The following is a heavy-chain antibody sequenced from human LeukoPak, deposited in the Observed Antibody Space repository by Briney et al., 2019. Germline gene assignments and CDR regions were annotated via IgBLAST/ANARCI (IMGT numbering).Heavy chain of an antibody. V-gene: IGHV3-9*01. CDR3: ARGSPLGGN. CDR2: ISWNSGSI. J-gene: IGHJ4*02. Sequence: GGSLRLSCAASGFTFDDYAMHWVRQAPGKGLEWVSGISWNSGSIGYADSVKGRFTISRDNAKNTLSLQMNSLRAEDTAVYYCARGSPLGGNWGQGTLVTVSS. CDR1: GFTFDDYA.